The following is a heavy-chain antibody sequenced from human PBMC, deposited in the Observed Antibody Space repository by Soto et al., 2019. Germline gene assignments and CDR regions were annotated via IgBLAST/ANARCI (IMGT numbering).Heavy chain of an antibody. CDR1: GFTFSSYW. CDR3: ARASSGWYKMYFDY. D-gene: IGHD6-19*01. CDR2: IKQDGSEK. J-gene: IGHJ4*02. Sequence: GGSLRLSCAASGFTFSSYWMSWVRQAPGKGLEWVANIKQDGSEKYYVDSVKGRFTISXXXAXXSXXLXXNXXRAXDTAVYYCARASSGWYKMYFDYWGQGTLVTSPQ. V-gene: IGHV3-7*03.